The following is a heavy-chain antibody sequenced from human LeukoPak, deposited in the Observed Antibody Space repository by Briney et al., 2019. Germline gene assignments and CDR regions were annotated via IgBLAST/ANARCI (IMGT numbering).Heavy chain of an antibody. Sequence: SETLSLTCAVYGGSFSGYYWSWIRQPPGKGLEWIGEINHSGSTNYNPSPKSRVTISVDTSKNQFSLKLRSVTAADTAVYYCARAGDCSSTSCYPTADFDYWGQGTLVTVSS. CDR3: ARAGDCSSTSCYPTADFDY. CDR1: GGSFSGYY. D-gene: IGHD2-2*01. CDR2: INHSGST. V-gene: IGHV4-34*01. J-gene: IGHJ4*02.